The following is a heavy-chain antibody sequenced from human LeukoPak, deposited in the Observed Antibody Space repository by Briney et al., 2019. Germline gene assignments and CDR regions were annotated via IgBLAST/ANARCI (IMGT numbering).Heavy chain of an antibody. J-gene: IGHJ4*02. CDR1: GYTFTGHY. Sequence: AASVKVSCKASGYTFTGHYIHWVRQAPGQGLEWMGWIKPDSGATNYAQKFQGRVTMTRDTSISTAHMELNGLTSDDTAVYYCAGPEYRYGYILDYWGQGTLVTVSS. CDR2: IKPDSGAT. CDR3: AGPEYRYGYILDY. V-gene: IGHV1-2*02. D-gene: IGHD5-18*01.